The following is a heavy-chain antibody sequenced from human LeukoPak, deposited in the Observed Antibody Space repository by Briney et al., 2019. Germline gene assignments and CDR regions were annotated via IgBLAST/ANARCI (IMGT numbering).Heavy chain of an antibody. CDR1: GGTFISHT. CDR2: IIPLFGIV. D-gene: IGHD5-18*01. Sequence: ASVKVSCKASGGTFISHTISWVRQAPAQGLEWMGGIIPLFGIVNYAQKFQDRVTITADKSTSTAYMEVSSLRSEDTAVYYCARIPSGDVDTAMVMYYHYGMDVWGQGTTVTVSS. CDR3: ARIPSGDVDTAMVMYYHYGMDV. J-gene: IGHJ6*02. V-gene: IGHV1-69*10.